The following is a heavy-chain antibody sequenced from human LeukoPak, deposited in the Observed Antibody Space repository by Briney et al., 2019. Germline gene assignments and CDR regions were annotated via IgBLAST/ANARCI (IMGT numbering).Heavy chain of an antibody. CDR1: GYTFTGYY. D-gene: IGHD4-17*01. Sequence: ASVKVSCKASGYTFTGYYMHWVRQAPGQGLEWMGWINPNSGGTNYEQKFQGRVTMTRATSISTAYMELRRLRSDDTAVYYCARPSYGDYDPYDYWGQGTLVTVSS. CDR3: ARPSYGDYDPYDY. J-gene: IGHJ4*02. V-gene: IGHV1-2*02. CDR2: INPNSGGT.